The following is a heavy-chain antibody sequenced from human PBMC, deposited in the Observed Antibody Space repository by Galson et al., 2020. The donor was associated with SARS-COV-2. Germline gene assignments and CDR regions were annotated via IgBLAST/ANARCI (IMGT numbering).Heavy chain of an antibody. D-gene: IGHD2-8*01. CDR1: GGSISSSSYY. J-gene: IGHJ5*02. V-gene: IGHV4-39*01. CDR2: IYYSGST. CDR3: VRHVGTDIVLMVYATKSWFDP. Sequence: ETSETLSLTCTVSGGSISSSSYYWGWIRQPPGKGLEWIGSIYYSGSTYYNPSLKSRVTISVDTSKNQFSLKLSSVTAADTAVYYCVRHVGTDIVLMVYATKSWFDPWGQGTLVTVSS.